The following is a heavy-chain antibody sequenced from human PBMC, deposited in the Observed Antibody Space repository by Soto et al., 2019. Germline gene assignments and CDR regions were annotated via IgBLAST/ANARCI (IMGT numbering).Heavy chain of an antibody. V-gene: IGHV1-18*01. D-gene: IGHD2-21*01. CDR2: INTYNGDT. CDR1: GYTFTTFG. CDR3: AREYCDNSRCYGVDY. Sequence: ASVKVSCKTSGYTFTTFGISWVRQAPGQGPEWMGWINTYNGDTNYAQTFQGGVTMTTDTSTSTGYMELRSLKSDDSAVYYCAREYCDNSRCYGVDYWGQGTLVTVSS. J-gene: IGHJ4*02.